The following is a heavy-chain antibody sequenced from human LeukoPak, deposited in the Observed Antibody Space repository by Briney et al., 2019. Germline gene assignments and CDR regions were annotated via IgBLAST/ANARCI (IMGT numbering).Heavy chain of an antibody. CDR2: IYYSGSA. CDR1: GGSISSSSYY. D-gene: IGHD1-26*01. J-gene: IGHJ4*02. CDR3: ARLSGSYYSDFDY. V-gene: IGHV4-39*01. Sequence: SETLSLTCTVSGGSISSSSYYWGWIRQPPGKGLEWIGSIYYSGSAYYNPSLNSRVTISVDTSKNQFSLKLSSVTAADTAVYYCARLSGSYYSDFDYWGQGTLVTVSS.